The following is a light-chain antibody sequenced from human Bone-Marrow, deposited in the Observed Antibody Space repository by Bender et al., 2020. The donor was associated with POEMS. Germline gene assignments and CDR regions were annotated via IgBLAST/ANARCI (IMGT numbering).Light chain of an antibody. CDR3: NSRDSSGNVWM. CDR2: GEN. CDR1: SLRIYY. J-gene: IGLJ3*02. Sequence: SSELTQDPAVSVALGQTVRITCQGDSLRIYYASWYQQKPGHAPVLVIYGENKRPSGIPDRFSGSNSGNTASLTITGAQAEDEADYYCNSRDSSGNVWMFGGGTKLTVL. V-gene: IGLV3-19*01.